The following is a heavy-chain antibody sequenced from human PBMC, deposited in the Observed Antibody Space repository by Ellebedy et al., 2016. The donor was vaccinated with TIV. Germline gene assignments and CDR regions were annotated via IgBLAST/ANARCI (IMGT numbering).Heavy chain of an antibody. CDR2: INHSGST. CDR1: GGSFSGYY. D-gene: IGHD6-19*01. Sequence: SETLSLTXAVYGGSFSGYYWSWIRQPPGKGLEWIGEINHSGSTYYNPSLKSRVTISVDTSKNQFSLKLSSVTAADTAVYYCAIIGGAGAFDIWGQGTMVTVSS. J-gene: IGHJ3*02. CDR3: AIIGGAGAFDI. V-gene: IGHV4-34*09.